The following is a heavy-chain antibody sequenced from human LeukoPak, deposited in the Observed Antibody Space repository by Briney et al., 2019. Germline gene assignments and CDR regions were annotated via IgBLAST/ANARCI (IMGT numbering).Heavy chain of an antibody. J-gene: IGHJ6*03. CDR2: IIPIFGTA. CDR3: ASIAARPAFSSYYYYMDV. Sequence: SVKVSCKASGGTFSNYAISWVRQAPGQGLEWMGGIIPIFGTANYAQKFQGRVTITADKSTSTAYMELSSLRSEDTAVYYCASIAARPAFSSYYYYMDVWGKGTTVTVSS. V-gene: IGHV1-69*06. CDR1: GGTFSNYA. D-gene: IGHD6-6*01.